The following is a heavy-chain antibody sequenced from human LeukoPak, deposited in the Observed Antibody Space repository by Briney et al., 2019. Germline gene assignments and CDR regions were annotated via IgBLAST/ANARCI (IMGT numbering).Heavy chain of an antibody. CDR2: ISGISGST. Sequence: GGSLRLSCAASGFTFSSYAMSWVRQAPGKGLEWVSTISGISGSTYYADSVKGRFTISRDNSKNSLYLQMNSLRAEDTAAYYCAKRYYDSSGYRWFDYWGQGTLVTVSS. CDR3: AKRYYDSSGYRWFDY. D-gene: IGHD3-22*01. CDR1: GFTFSSYA. J-gene: IGHJ4*02. V-gene: IGHV3-23*01.